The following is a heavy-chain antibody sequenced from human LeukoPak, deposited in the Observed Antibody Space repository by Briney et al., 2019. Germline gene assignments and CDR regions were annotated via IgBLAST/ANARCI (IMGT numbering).Heavy chain of an antibody. Sequence: GGSLRLSCATSGFSFSSYAMSWVRQAPGKGLEWVTFIRYDGSNKYYAVSVKGRFTISRDNSKNTLDLQMNSLRGEDTAVYYCARVNWNDLGYYFDYWGQGTLVTVSS. D-gene: IGHD1-20*01. CDR1: GFSFSSYA. J-gene: IGHJ4*02. V-gene: IGHV3-30*02. CDR2: IRYDGSNK. CDR3: ARVNWNDLGYYFDY.